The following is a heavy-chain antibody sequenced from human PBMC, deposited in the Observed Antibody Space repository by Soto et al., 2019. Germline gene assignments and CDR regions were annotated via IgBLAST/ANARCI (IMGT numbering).Heavy chain of an antibody. Sequence: QVQLVQSGAEVKKPGASVKVSCKASGYTFTSYGISWVRQAPGQGLEWMGWIRAYNGNTNYAQKLQGRVTMTTDTFTRTSYMELRSLRSNDAAVHYSARDLPTMDVRGQGTTVTVSS. CDR2: IRAYNGNT. CDR3: ARDLPTMDV. J-gene: IGHJ6*02. V-gene: IGHV1-18*01. CDR1: GYTFTSYG.